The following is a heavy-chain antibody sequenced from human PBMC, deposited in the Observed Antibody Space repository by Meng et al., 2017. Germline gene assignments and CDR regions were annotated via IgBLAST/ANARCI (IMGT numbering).Heavy chain of an antibody. CDR1: GFSLSTGGVG. V-gene: IGHV2-5*02. D-gene: IGHD7-27*01. Sequence: QYTLKESGPTLVKPTQTLPLTCTFYGFSLSTGGVGVGWIRQPPGKALEWLALIYWDDDTRYSPSLKSRLSITKDTSKNQVFLTMTNMDPVDTATYYCAHRSSAWAFDSWGQGTLVTVSS. CDR3: AHRSSAWAFDS. CDR2: IYWDDDT. J-gene: IGHJ4*02.